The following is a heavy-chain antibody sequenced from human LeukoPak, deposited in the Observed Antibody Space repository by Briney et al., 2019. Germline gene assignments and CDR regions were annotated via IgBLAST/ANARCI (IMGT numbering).Heavy chain of an antibody. CDR1: GYTFTSYG. D-gene: IGHD2-2*01. V-gene: IGHV1-18*01. J-gene: IGHJ4*02. CDR2: ISAYNGNT. Sequence: ASVKVSCKASGYTFTSYGISWVRQAPGQALEGMGWISAYNGNTNYAQKLQGRVTMTTDTSTSTAYMELRSLRSDDTAVYYCARASPWYQLLWDYYFDYWGQGTLVTVSS. CDR3: ARASPWYQLLWDYYFDY.